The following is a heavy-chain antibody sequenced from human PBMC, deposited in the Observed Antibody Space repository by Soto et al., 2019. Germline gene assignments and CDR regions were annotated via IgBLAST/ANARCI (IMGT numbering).Heavy chain of an antibody. V-gene: IGHV3-23*01. CDR2: ISGSGGST. CDR1: GFTFSSYA. D-gene: IGHD6-19*01. CDR3: AKDPGIAVAGFPPYFDY. J-gene: IGHJ4*02. Sequence: GGSLRLSCAASGFTFSSYAMSWVRQAPGKGLEWVSAISGSGGSTYYADSVKGRFTISRDNSKNTLYLQMNSLRAEDTAVYYCAKDPGIAVAGFPPYFDYWGQGTLVTVSS.